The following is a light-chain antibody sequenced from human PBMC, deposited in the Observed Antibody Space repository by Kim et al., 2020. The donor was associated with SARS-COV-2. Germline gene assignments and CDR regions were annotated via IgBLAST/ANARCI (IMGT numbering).Light chain of an antibody. CDR3: QQSKNNPWT. CDR1: QSVGTH. CDR2: STS. Sequence: DIQMTQSPSSLSASVGDRVAITCRTSQSVGTHLNWCQQKPGTAPKVLIYSTSTLQSGVPSRISGGGSGTDITLTISSLQPGDFATYYYQQSKNNPWTFGQGAKVDIK. V-gene: IGKV1-39*01. J-gene: IGKJ1*01.